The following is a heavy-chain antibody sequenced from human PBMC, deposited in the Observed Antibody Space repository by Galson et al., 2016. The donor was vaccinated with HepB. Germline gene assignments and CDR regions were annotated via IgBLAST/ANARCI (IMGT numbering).Heavy chain of an antibody. J-gene: IGHJ1*01. CDR3: ARGPLNLSGPELGQMAEYFQH. Sequence: SLRLSCAASGFTFSSYWIHWVRQAPGKGLEWVSSISRSSTHIYYADSVKGRFTISRDNAKSSLYLQMNSLRAEDTAVYYCARGPLNLSGPELGQMAEYFQHWGQGTLVTVSS. CDR2: ISRSSTHI. CDR1: GFTFSSYW. V-gene: IGHV3-21*01. D-gene: IGHD7-27*01.